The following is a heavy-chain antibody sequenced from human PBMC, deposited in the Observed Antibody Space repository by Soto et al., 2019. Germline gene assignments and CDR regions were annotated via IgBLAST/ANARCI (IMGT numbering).Heavy chain of an antibody. V-gene: IGHV3-30*18. CDR2: ISYDGSNK. CDR3: AKETDPITIFGVVSPRYYMDG. D-gene: IGHD3-3*01. Sequence: GGSLRLSCAASGFTFSSYGMHWVRQAPGKGLEWVAVISYDGSNKYYADSVKGRFTISRDNSKNTLYLQMNSLRAEDTAVYYCAKETDPITIFGVVSPRYYMDGWGKGNTVTVSS. J-gene: IGHJ6*03. CDR1: GFTFSSYG.